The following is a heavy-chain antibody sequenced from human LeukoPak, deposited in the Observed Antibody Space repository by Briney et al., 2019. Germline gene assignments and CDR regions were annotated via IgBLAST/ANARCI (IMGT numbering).Heavy chain of an antibody. J-gene: IGHJ4*02. CDR2: IYYSGST. V-gene: IGHV4-38-2*02. CDR1: GYSLSSGYY. Sequence: SDTLSLICTVSGYSLSSGYYWGSLRQPPGKGLGWIWSIYYSGSTYYNPSLKSRVTISVDTSKNQFSLKLSSVTAADTAVYYCARGPRYDFWSGFHYWGQGTLVTVSS. D-gene: IGHD3-3*01. CDR3: ARGPRYDFWSGFHY.